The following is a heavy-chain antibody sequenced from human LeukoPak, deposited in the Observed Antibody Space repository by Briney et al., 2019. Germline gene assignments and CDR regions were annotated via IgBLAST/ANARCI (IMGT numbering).Heavy chain of an antibody. V-gene: IGHV3-48*01. CDR2: ISNSSSLV. D-gene: IGHD4-23*01. CDR3: ARGGVNDYGGFLFDY. Sequence: GGSLRLSCTASGVTFSIYNMNWVRQAPGKGLEWVSYISNSSSLVYYADSVKGRFTISRDNAKNSLYLQMNSLRAEDTAVYYCARGGVNDYGGFLFDYWGQGTLVTVSS. J-gene: IGHJ4*02. CDR1: GVTFSIYN.